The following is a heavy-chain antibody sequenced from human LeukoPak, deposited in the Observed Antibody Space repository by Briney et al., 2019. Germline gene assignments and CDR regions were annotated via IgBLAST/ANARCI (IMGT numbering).Heavy chain of an antibody. D-gene: IGHD6-13*01. J-gene: IGHJ4*02. CDR1: GLTVTNNY. CDR3: ARDRGAAAGD. CDR2: SYSGGST. V-gene: IGHV3-53*01. Sequence: GGSLRLSCVASGLTVTNNYMSWVRQAPGKGLEWVSVSYSGGSTHYADSVKGRFSISRDNSKNTLYLQMNSLRAEDTAVYYCARDRGAAAGDWGQGTLVTVSS.